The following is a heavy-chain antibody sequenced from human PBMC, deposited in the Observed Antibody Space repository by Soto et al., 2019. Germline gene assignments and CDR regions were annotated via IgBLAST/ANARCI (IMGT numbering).Heavy chain of an antibody. J-gene: IGHJ6*02. CDR1: GGSISSYY. D-gene: IGHD3-22*01. V-gene: IGHV4-59*01. CDR2: IYYSGST. Sequence: QVQLQESGPGLVKPSETLSLTCTVSGGSISSYYWSWIRQPPGKGLEWIGYIYYSGSTNYNPSLKSRDTISVDTSKNQFSLKLSSVTAADTAVYYCARDRYYDSSGYPWGMDVWGQGTTVTVSS. CDR3: ARDRYYDSSGYPWGMDV.